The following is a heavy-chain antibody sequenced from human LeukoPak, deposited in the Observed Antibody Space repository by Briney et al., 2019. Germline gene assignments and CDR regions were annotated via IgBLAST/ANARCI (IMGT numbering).Heavy chain of an antibody. V-gene: IGHV3-21*01. D-gene: IGHD4-17*01. Sequence: GGSLRLSCVASGFTFSSYSMNWVRQAPGKGLEWVSSISTSSIYIYYADSVKGRFTISRDNAKNSLYLQMNSLRGEDTAVYYCARDYATVTTDWGWFDPWGQGTLVTVSS. J-gene: IGHJ5*02. CDR3: ARDYATVTTDWGWFDP. CDR1: GFTFSSYS. CDR2: ISTSSIYI.